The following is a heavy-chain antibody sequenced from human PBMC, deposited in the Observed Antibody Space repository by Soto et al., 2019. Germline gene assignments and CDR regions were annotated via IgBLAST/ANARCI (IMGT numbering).Heavy chain of an antibody. V-gene: IGHV4-34*01. Sequence: KQSQTLSLTCAVYGGSFSGYYWSWIRQPPGKGLEWIGEINHSGSTNYNPSLKSRVTISVDTSKNQFSLKLSSVTAADTAVYYCARGRITMVRGVRDWFDPWGQGTLVTVSS. CDR1: GGSFSGYY. CDR2: INHSGST. CDR3: ARGRITMVRGVRDWFDP. D-gene: IGHD3-10*01. J-gene: IGHJ5*02.